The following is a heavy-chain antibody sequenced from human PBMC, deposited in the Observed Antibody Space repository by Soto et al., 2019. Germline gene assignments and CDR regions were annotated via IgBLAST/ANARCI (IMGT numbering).Heavy chain of an antibody. CDR1: GGSFSGYY. Sequence: SETLSRTCAVYGGSFSGYYWIWIRQPPGKGLEWIGEINHSGSTNYNPSLKSRVTISVDTSKNQFSLKLSSVTAADTAVYYCARGGLSYYGSGRRNWFDPWGQGTLVTVSS. V-gene: IGHV4-34*01. CDR2: INHSGST. J-gene: IGHJ5*02. CDR3: ARGGLSYYGSGRRNWFDP. D-gene: IGHD3-10*01.